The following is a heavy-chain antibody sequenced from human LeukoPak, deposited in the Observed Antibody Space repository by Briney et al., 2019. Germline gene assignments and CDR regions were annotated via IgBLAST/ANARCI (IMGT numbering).Heavy chain of an antibody. J-gene: IGHJ4*02. V-gene: IGHV3-30*18. CDR1: GFTFSSYG. CDR2: ISYDGNNK. Sequence: PGGSLRLSCAASGFTFSSYGFHWVRQAPGKGLEWVAVISYDGNNKYYADSVKGRFTISRDNSKNTLYLQMNSLSSEDTAVYYCAKDRSSSSPDYWGQGILDTVSS. D-gene: IGHD6-6*01. CDR3: AKDRSSSSPDY.